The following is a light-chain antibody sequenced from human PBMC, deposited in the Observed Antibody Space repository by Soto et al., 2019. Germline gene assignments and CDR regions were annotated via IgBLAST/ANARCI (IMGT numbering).Light chain of an antibody. Sequence: QSVLTQPPSASGTPGQRVPISCSGSSSNIGINTVSWYQQPPGTAPKLLIYTNNQRPSGVPDRFSGSKSGTSASLAISGLQSEDEADYYCAAWDDSLNGLVFGTGTKVTVL. CDR1: SSNIGINT. CDR3: AAWDDSLNGLV. V-gene: IGLV1-44*01. J-gene: IGLJ1*01. CDR2: TNN.